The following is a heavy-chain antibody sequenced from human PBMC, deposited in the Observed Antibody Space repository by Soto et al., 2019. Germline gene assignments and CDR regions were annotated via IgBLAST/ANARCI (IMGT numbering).Heavy chain of an antibody. D-gene: IGHD3-10*01. J-gene: IGHJ3*02. CDR1: GFSVSSDY. CDR3: ARARKGNDLDM. Sequence: DVQLVETGGGLIQPGGSLRLSCAASGFSVSSDYMNWVRQDPVKGLEWISVIYSGGSTYYADSVRGRFTIARDNSENTLFLQMDSLRVEDTAVYYCARARKGNDLDMWGQGTMVTVSS. CDR2: IYSGGST. V-gene: IGHV3-53*02.